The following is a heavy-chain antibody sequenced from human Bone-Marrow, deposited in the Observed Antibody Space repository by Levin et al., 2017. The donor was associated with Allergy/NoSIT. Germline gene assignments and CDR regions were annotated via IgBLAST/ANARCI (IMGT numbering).Heavy chain of an antibody. CDR2: ISGNGVFT. J-gene: IGHJ3*02. CDR1: GFTFSSYA. Sequence: PGGSLRLSCAASGFTFSSYALSWVRQAPGQGLEWVSYISGNGVFTYYADSVKGRFTVSRDSSKNTLYLQMSSLGAADTALYYCARRRATTGVVDAFDIWGQGTMVTVSS. D-gene: IGHD4-11*01. V-gene: IGHV3-23*01. CDR3: ARRRATTGVVDAFDI.